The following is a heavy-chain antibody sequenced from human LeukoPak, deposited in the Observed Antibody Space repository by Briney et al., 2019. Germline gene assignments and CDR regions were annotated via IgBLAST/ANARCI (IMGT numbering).Heavy chain of an antibody. CDR1: GFTFSSYA. V-gene: IGHV3-23*01. J-gene: IGHJ4*02. D-gene: IGHD5-24*01. CDR3: AKVGGRWLQHLGDFDY. Sequence: GGFLRLSCAASGFTFSSYAMSWVRQAPGKGLEWVSAISGSGGSTYYADSVKGRFTISRDNSKNTLYLQMNSLRAEDTAVYYCAKVGGRWLQHLGDFDYWGQGTLVTVSS. CDR2: ISGSGGST.